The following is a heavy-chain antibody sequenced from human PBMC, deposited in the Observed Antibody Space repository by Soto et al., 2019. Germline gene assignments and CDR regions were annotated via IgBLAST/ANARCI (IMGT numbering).Heavy chain of an antibody. CDR2: ISWNSGTI. CDR3: TKSPFFGYQRLYFDY. J-gene: IGHJ4*01. CDR1: GFTFDDYA. Sequence: EVQLVESGGGLVQPGGSLRLSCAASGFTFDDYALHWVRQAPGKGLEWVSGISWNSGTICYADSVEGRFTISRDNAKSSLYLQMNRLRAEDTALYYCTKSPFFGYQRLYFDYWGHGTLVTVSS. V-gene: IGHV3-9*01. D-gene: IGHD3-3*01.